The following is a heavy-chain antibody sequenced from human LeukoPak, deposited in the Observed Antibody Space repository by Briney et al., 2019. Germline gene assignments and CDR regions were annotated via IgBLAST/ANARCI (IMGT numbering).Heavy chain of an antibody. D-gene: IGHD5-18*01. Sequence: GGSLRLSCAASGFTFSSYWMRWVRQAPGEGRGWVANIKQDGSEKYYVDSVKGRFTISRDNAKNSLYLQMHSLRAEDTAVYYCARDSVGSYGYYFDYWGQGTLVTVSS. CDR3: ARDSVGSYGYYFDY. CDR1: GFTFSSYW. CDR2: IKQDGSEK. J-gene: IGHJ4*02. V-gene: IGHV3-7*01.